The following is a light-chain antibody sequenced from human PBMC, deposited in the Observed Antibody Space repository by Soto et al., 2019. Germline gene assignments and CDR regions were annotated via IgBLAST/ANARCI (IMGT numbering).Light chain of an antibody. CDR3: QQYGNSPPWT. V-gene: IGKV3-20*01. CDR2: GAS. CDR1: QSVTGNY. Sequence: EVVLTQSPGTLSLSPGERVTLSCRASQSVTGNYLAWYQKRPGQAPRLLIYGASSRATGIPDRFSGSGSGTDFTLTISRLEPEDFAVYYCQQYGNSPPWTSGQGTKVEIK. J-gene: IGKJ1*01.